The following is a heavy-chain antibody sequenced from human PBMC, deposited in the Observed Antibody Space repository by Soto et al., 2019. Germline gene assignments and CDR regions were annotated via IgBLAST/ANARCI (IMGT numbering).Heavy chain of an antibody. D-gene: IGHD3-10*01. CDR3: SKFGASGSYCQFDY. J-gene: IGHJ4*02. Sequence: APVKVSCKASGYNISSYDIIWVRQAAGQGLERMAWMDPNRGHSDSVQNFRGRVTMTTNISASTAYMELSGLRDDDTAVYYCSKFGASGSYCQFDYWGPGTLVTVSS. V-gene: IGHV1-8*01. CDR2: MDPNRGHS. CDR1: GYNISSYD.